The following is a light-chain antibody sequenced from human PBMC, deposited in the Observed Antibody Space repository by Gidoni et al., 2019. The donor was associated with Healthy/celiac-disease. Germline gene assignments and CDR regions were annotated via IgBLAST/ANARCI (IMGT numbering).Light chain of an antibody. J-gene: IGLJ1*01. V-gene: IGLV3-1*01. CDR2: QDS. Sequence: SYELTQPPSVSVSPGQTASITCSGDKLGDNYACWYQQTPGQSPVLVIYQDSKRPAGIPERFSGSNSGNTATLTISGTQAMDEADYYCQAWDSSTFYVFGTGTKVTVL. CDR1: KLGDNY. CDR3: QAWDSSTFYV.